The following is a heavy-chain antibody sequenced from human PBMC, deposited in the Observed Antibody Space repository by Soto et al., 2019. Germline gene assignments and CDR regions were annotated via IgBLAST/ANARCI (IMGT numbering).Heavy chain of an antibody. CDR2: MNPNSGNT. CDR1: GYTFTSSD. CDR3: ARMTNYYYYMDV. Sequence: ASVKVSCQASGYTFTSSDIYWVRQATGQGLEWMGWMNPNSGNTGYAQKFQGRVTMTRDTSINTAYMELSSLKSKDTAVYYCARMTNYYYYMDVWGKGTTVTVSS. V-gene: IGHV1-8*01. J-gene: IGHJ6*03.